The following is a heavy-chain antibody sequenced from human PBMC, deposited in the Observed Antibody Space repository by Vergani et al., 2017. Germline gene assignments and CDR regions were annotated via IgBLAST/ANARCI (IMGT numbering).Heavy chain of an antibody. CDR1: GFTSSYYG. V-gene: IGHV3-30*03. CDR3: ATKSCGTPGCQIGYFRE. CDR2: ISYDGTQK. J-gene: IGHJ1*01. D-gene: IGHD1-1*01. Sequence: QVHLVESGGGVAQPGRSLRLSCVVSGFTSSYYGMHWVRQAPGKGLEWVAVISYDGTQKYYADSVKGRFTITRYNSKSTLYLQMNILRTEDTAVYYCATKSCGTPGCQIGYFREWGQGTLVTVSS.